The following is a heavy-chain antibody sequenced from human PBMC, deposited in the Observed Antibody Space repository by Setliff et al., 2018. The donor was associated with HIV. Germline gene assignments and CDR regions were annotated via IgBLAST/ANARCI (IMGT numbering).Heavy chain of an antibody. D-gene: IGHD3-10*01. Sequence: LRLSCAASGFNFKTYGMTWVRQAPGKGLDWVAHIGSSNHGIHYTASVQGRFTVSRDNSKNAFYLQMNSLRDGDTALYYCGKGPTGSGSSYVDYWGQGTLVTVSS. CDR3: GKGPTGSGSSYVDY. CDR2: IGSSNHGI. V-gene: IGHV3-48*02. CDR1: GFNFKTYG. J-gene: IGHJ4*02.